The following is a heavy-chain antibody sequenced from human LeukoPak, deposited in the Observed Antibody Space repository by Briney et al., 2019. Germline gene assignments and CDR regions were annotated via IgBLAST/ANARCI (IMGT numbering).Heavy chain of an antibody. J-gene: IGHJ4*02. Sequence: GGSLRLSCAASGFTFSSYGMHWVRQAPGKGLEWVAVISYDGSNKYYADSVKGRFTISRDNSKNTLYLQVNSLRAEDTAVYYCAKDRVVATAYEFDYWGQGTLVTVSS. D-gene: IGHD5-12*01. CDR1: GFTFSSYG. CDR3: AKDRVVATAYEFDY. V-gene: IGHV3-30*18. CDR2: ISYDGSNK.